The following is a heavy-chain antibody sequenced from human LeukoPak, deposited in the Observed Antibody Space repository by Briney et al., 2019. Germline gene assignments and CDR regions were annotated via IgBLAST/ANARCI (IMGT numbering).Heavy chain of an antibody. CDR2: IYYSGST. V-gene: IGHV4-39*01. D-gene: IGHD3-22*01. CDR3: ARPNRSGYTRDAFDI. CDR1: GGSINNRNFY. J-gene: IGHJ3*02. Sequence: PSETLSLTCTVSGGSINNRNFYWGWIRQPPGKGLEWVGSIYYSGSTYYNPSLKSRVTISVDTSKNQFSLKLGSVTAADTAVYYCARPNRSGYTRDAFDIWGQGTMVTVSS.